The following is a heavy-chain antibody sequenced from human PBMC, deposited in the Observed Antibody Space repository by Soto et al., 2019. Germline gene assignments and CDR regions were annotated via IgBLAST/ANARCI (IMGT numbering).Heavy chain of an antibody. V-gene: IGHV4-59*12. Sequence: SETLSLTCTISGGSISGYYWTWIRQSPGKGLEYIGYIYSGNTNYNPSLKSRVTISVDKSKNQFSLKLSSVTAADTAVYYCAREFLYYYDSSGYFGWFDPWGQGTLVTVSS. CDR3: AREFLYYYDSSGYFGWFDP. D-gene: IGHD3-22*01. J-gene: IGHJ5*02. CDR2: IYSGNT. CDR1: GGSISGYY.